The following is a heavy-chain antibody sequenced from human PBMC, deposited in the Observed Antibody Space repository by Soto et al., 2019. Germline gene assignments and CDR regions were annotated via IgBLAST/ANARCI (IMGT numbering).Heavy chain of an antibody. D-gene: IGHD3-9*01. Sequence: PGGSLRLSCAASGFTSSNYAMSWVRQAPGKGLEWVSTISGSGDSTYYADSVKGRFTISRDNSGNTLYLQMNSLRAEDTAVSYCAKALRYFEPLLRPWNYMDGWGQGNTVTVSS. CDR2: ISGSGDST. CDR1: GFTSSNYA. CDR3: AKALRYFEPLLRPWNYMDG. J-gene: IGHJ6*02. V-gene: IGHV3-23*01.